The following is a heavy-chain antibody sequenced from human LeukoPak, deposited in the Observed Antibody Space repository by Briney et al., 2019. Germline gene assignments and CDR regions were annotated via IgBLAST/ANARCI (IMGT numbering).Heavy chain of an antibody. CDR1: GFTFSSYW. D-gene: IGHD6-6*01. CDR3: ARGSYYFDN. J-gene: IGHJ4*02. V-gene: IGHV3-7*01. Sequence: SRGSLRLSCAASGFTFSSYWMSWVRQAPGKGLEWVANIKQDGSEKYYVDSVKGRFTMSRDNAKNSLYLQMNSLRGEDTAVYYCARGSYYFDNWGQGTLVTVSS. CDR2: IKQDGSEK.